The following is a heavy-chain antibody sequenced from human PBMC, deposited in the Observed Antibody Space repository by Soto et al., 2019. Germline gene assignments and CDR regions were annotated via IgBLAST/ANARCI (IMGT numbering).Heavy chain of an antibody. CDR3: ARHVGYAGPDP. D-gene: IGHD5-12*01. V-gene: IGHV4-39*01. Sequence: SETLSLTCTVSGGSITYINNHYCSWFRLPPGKGLEWIGSIYHSGSTYYNPSLKSRVTISVDTSKNQFSLKLSSVTAADTAVYYCARHVGYAGPDPWGQGTLVTVSS. CDR1: GGSITYINNHY. J-gene: IGHJ5*02. CDR2: IYHSGST.